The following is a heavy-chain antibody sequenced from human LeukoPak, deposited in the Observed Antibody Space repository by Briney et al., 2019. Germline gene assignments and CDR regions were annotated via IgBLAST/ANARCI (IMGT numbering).Heavy chain of an antibody. D-gene: IGHD2-2*01. CDR1: GFTFSSYA. CDR3: AAHCSSTSCYGLDY. CDR2: ISGSGGST. V-gene: IGHV3-23*01. Sequence: PGGSLRLSCAASGFTFSSYAMSWVRQAPGKGLEWVSAISGSGGSTYYADSVKGRFTISRDNSKNTLYLQMNGLRAEDTAVYYCAAHCSSTSCYGLDYWGQGTLVTVSS. J-gene: IGHJ4*02.